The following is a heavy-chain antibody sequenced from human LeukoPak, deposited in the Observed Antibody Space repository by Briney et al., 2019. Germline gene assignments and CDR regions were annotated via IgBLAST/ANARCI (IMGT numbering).Heavy chain of an antibody. J-gene: IGHJ4*02. Sequence: PGRSLRLSCAASGFTFSSYDMHWVRQAPGKGLEWVSAISGSGGSTYYADSVKGRFTISRDNSKNTLYLQMNSLRAGDTAVYYCARGGAYSYGYVGYWGQGTLVTVSS. CDR2: ISGSGGST. CDR3: ARGGAYSYGYVGY. CDR1: GFTFSSYD. D-gene: IGHD5-18*01. V-gene: IGHV3-23*01.